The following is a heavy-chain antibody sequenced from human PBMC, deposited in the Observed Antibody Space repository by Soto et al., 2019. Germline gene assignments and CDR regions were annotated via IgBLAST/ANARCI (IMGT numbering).Heavy chain of an antibody. CDR1: GGSFSVYY. V-gene: IGHV4-34*01. Sequence: PSETLSLTCAGYGGSFSVYYWSWIRQPPGKGLEWIGEINHSGSTNYNPSLKSRVTISVDTSKNQFSLKLSSVTAADTAVYYCARGPDPYYYGSGSYSPYYYFDYWRQGTLVTVSS. J-gene: IGHJ4*02. CDR3: ARGPDPYYYGSGSYSPYYYFDY. CDR2: INHSGST. D-gene: IGHD3-10*01.